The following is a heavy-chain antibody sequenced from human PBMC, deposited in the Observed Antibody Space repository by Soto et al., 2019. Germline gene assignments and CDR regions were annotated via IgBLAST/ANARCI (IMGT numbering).Heavy chain of an antibody. Sequence: EVQLVESGGGLVQPGGSLRLSCAASGFTFSSYAMSWVRQAPGKGLEWVSAISGSGGSTYYADSVKGRFTISRDNSKNTLYLQMNSLRAEDTAVYYCAKDYDGDYYDSSGSSDYWGQGTLVTVSS. CDR2: ISGSGGST. D-gene: IGHD3-22*01. J-gene: IGHJ4*02. CDR3: AKDYDGDYYDSSGSSDY. V-gene: IGHV3-23*04. CDR1: GFTFSSYA.